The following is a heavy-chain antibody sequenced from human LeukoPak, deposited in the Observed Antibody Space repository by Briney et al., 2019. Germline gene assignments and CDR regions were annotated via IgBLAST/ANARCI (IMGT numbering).Heavy chain of an antibody. V-gene: IGHV1-2*02. D-gene: IGHD3-22*01. Sequence: ASVKVSCKASGYTFTDYYMHWVQQAPGQGLEWMGWINPNSGGTNYAQKFQGRVTMTRDTSISTAYMELSRLRSDDTAVYYCARRGYYDSSGQLDYWGQGTLVTVSS. CDR2: INPNSGGT. CDR1: GYTFTDYY. CDR3: ARRGYYDSSGQLDY. J-gene: IGHJ4*02.